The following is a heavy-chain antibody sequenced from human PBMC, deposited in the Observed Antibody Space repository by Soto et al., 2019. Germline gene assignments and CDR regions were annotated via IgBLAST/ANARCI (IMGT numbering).Heavy chain of an antibody. CDR1: GCSISSGGYS. CDR2: MYHSGST. Sequence: SETLSLTCAVSGCSISSGGYSWSWIRQPPGKGLEWIGYMYHSGSTYYNPSLKSRVTISIDRSKNQFSLKLSSVTAADTAVYYYARVPDYWGQGTLVTVSS. CDR3: ARVPDY. V-gene: IGHV4-30-2*01. D-gene: IGHD2-2*01. J-gene: IGHJ4*02.